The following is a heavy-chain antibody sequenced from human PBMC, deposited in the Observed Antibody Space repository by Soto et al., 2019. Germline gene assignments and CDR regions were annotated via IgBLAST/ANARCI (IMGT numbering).Heavy chain of an antibody. J-gene: IGHJ6*02. CDR3: ATSGYSYGPGNYYYGMDV. V-gene: IGHV1-69*06. CDR1: GGPFSSYA. Sequence: SVKVSCKASGGPFSSYALSWLRHAPGQGLEWMGGIIPIFGTANYAQKFQGRVTITEDKSTSTAYMELSSLRSEDTAVYYCATSGYSYGPGNYYYGMDVWGQGTTVTVSS. CDR2: IIPIFGTA. D-gene: IGHD5-18*01.